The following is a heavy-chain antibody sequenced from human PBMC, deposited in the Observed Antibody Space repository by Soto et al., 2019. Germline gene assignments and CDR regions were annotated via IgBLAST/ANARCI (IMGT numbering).Heavy chain of an antibody. V-gene: IGHV1-18*04. CDR2: ISAYNGNT. CDR1: GYTFTSYG. J-gene: IGHJ5*02. D-gene: IGHD2-2*01. Sequence: SVKVSCKASGYTFTSYGISWVRQAPGQGLEWMGWISAYNGNTNYAQKLQGRVTMTTDTSTSTAYMELRSLRSDDTAVYYCARDPIRIVVVPAAILLDHCGQGPLVTVYS. CDR3: ARDPIRIVVVPAAILLDH.